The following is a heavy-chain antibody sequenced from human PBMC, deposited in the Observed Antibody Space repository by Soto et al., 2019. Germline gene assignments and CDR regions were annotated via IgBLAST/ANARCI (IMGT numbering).Heavy chain of an antibody. V-gene: IGHV4-34*01. CDR3: ARVFGGTTFFQRRRYYYYGMDV. CDR2: INHSGST. CDR1: GGSFSGYY. Sequence: ETLSLTCAVYGGSFSGYYWSWIRQPPGKGLEWIGEINHSGSTNYNPSLKSRVTISVDTSKNQFSLKLSSVTAADTAVYYCARVFGGTTFFQRRRYYYYGMDVWGQGTTVTVSS. D-gene: IGHD1-7*01. J-gene: IGHJ6*02.